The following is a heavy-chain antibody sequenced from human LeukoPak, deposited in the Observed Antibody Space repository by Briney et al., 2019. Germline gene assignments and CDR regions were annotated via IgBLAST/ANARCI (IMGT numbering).Heavy chain of an antibody. Sequence: PGGSLRLSCAASGFTFPTYWMNWARQAPGKGLEWVAIIRQDGSEQYYVDSVKGRFTISRDNAKNSVYLQMNSLRAEDTALYYCAGGRGWVFDYWGQGTLVTVSS. V-gene: IGHV3-7*01. J-gene: IGHJ4*02. CDR2: IRQDGSEQ. D-gene: IGHD6-19*01. CDR3: AGGRGWVFDY. CDR1: GFTFPTYW.